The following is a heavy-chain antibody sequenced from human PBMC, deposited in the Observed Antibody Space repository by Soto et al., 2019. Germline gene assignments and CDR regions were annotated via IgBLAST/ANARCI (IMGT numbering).Heavy chain of an antibody. CDR3: AGDRDNSNWPNFDS. J-gene: IGHJ4*02. Sequence: QVQLVQSGSEVKKPGSSVKVSCKASGGTFSIYTISWVRQAPGQGLEWMGRVIPIFDVTSYAQRFQGRVTIXAXKXXTTDYMELSSLRSEDTAVYYCAGDRDNSNWPNFDSWGQGTLVTVSS. D-gene: IGHD6-13*01. V-gene: IGHV1-69*02. CDR1: GGTFSIYT. CDR2: VIPIFDVT.